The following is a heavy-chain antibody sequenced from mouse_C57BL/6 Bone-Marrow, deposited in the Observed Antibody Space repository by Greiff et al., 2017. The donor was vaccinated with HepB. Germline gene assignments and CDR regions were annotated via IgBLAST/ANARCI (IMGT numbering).Heavy chain of an antibody. V-gene: IGHV1-82*01. CDR2: IYPGDGDT. J-gene: IGHJ3*01. CDR3: AAGFYYDYDRFAY. D-gene: IGHD2-4*01. Sequence: QVQLQQSGPELVKPGASVKISCKASGYAFSSSWMNWVKQRPGKGLEWIGRIYPGDGDTNYNGKFKGKATLTADTSSSTAYMQLSSLTSEDSAVYFCAAGFYYDYDRFAYWGQGTLVTVSA. CDR1: GYAFSSSW.